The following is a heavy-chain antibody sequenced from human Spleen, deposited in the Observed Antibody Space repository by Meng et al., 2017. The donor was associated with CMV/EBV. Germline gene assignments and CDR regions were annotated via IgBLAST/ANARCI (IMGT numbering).Heavy chain of an antibody. CDR3: ARGLGRFDP. J-gene: IGHJ5*02. CDR2: MYYGGST. V-gene: IGHV4-59*01. CDR1: GDSISVYY. D-gene: IGHD3-10*01. Sequence: SETLSLTCTVSGDSISVYYWSWIRQPPGKGLEWIAYMYYGGSTDYNPSLKSRVTISVDTSKNQFSLKLSSVTAADTAVYYCARGLGRFDPWGQGTLVTVSS.